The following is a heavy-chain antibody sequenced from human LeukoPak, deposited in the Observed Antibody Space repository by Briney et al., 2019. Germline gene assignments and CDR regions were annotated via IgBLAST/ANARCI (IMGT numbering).Heavy chain of an antibody. Sequence: GGSLRLSCAASGFIFSNNIMNWVRQAPGKGLEWVSVSADGGDIYYADSVNGRFAISRDNSKNTLHLQMDSLRAEDTAVYYCAKDPPHSDRSIYSDNSWGQGTLVTVSS. CDR1: GFIFSNNI. V-gene: IGHV3-23*01. CDR2: SADGGDI. J-gene: IGHJ4*02. D-gene: IGHD3-22*01. CDR3: AKDPPHSDRSIYSDNS.